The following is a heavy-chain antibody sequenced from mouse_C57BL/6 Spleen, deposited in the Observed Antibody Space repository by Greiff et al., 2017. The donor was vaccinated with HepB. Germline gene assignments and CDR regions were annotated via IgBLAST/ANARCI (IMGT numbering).Heavy chain of an antibody. CDR3: ARESDDDPYYYAMDD. CDR1: GFTFSAYY. D-gene: IGHD2-4*01. J-gene: IGHJ4*01. CDR2: INYDGSST. Sequence: EVKVVESEGGLVQPGSSMKLSCTASGFTFSAYYMAWVRQVPEKGLEWVANINYDGSSTYYLDSLKSRFIFSRDKATNILDLQMSSLKSEDTATYYSARESDDDPYYYAMDDWGKGTTVTVSS. V-gene: IGHV5-16*01.